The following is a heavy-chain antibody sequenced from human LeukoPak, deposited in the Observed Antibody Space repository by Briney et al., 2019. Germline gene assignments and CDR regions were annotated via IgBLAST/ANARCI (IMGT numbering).Heavy chain of an antibody. CDR1: GYPFTRYG. J-gene: IGHJ4*02. CDR3: ASGAYYPFDF. CDR2: ISAYNGHT. V-gene: IGHV1-18*01. D-gene: IGHD1-26*01. Sequence: ASVKVSCKGSGYPFTRYGITWVRQAPGQGLEWVGWISAYNGHTQYGQNVQGRVTMTTETSTTTAYLELRNLTSDDTAVYFCASGAYYPFDFWGQGTLVTVSS.